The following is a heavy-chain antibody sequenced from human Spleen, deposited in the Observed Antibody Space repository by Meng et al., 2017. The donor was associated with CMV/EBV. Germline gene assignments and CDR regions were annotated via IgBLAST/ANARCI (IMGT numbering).Heavy chain of an antibody. V-gene: IGHV4-30-4*08. D-gene: IGHD5-12*01. CDR1: SGDYY. CDR2: IYYSGST. J-gene: IGHJ5*02. CDR3: ARWSGGYSGYGARDNWFDP. Sequence: SGDYYGSWIRQPPGKGLEWIGYIYYSGSTYYNPSLKSRVTISVDTSKNQFSLKLSSVTAADTAVYYCARWSGGYSGYGARDNWFDPWGQGTLVTVSS.